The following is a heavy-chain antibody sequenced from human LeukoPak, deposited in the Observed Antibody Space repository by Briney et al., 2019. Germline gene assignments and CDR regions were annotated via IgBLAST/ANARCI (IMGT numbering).Heavy chain of an antibody. V-gene: IGHV1-2*04. CDR2: INPNSGGT. J-gene: IGHJ4*02. CDR1: GYTFTGYY. CDR3: ARSIVPAAQLYYYGSGSYYLAGY. D-gene: IGHD3-10*01. Sequence: ASVKVSCKASGYTFTGYYMHWVRQAPGQGLEWMGWINPNSGGTNYAQKFQGWVTMTRDTSISTAYMELSRLRSDDTAVYYCARSIVPAAQLYYYGSGSYYLAGYWGQGTLVTVSS.